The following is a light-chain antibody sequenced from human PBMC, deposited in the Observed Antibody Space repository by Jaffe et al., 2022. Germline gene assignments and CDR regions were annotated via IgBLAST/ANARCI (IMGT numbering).Light chain of an antibody. CDR3: QQYYNTPYT. CDR2: WAS. V-gene: IGKV4-1*01. CDR1: QSVLYSSNNKNY. J-gene: IGKJ2*01. Sequence: DIVMTQSPDSLAVSLGERATINCKSSQSVLYSSNNKNYLAWYQQQPGQPPKLLIYWASTRESGVPDRFSGSGSGTDFTLTISSLQAEDVAVYYCQQYYNTPYTFGQGTKLEIQ.